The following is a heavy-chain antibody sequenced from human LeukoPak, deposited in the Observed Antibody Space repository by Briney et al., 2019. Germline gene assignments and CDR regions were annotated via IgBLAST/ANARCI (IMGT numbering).Heavy chain of an antibody. CDR3: ARNIDEWFGDLFDY. V-gene: IGHV1-2*02. J-gene: IGHJ4*02. Sequence: VASVNVSCKASGYTFIGNYMHWVRQAPGQGLEWMGWINPNSGGTNYAQKFQGRVTMTRATSISTAYMELSRLRSDDTAVYYCARNIDEWFGDLFDYWGQGTLVTVSS. CDR2: INPNSGGT. CDR1: GYTFIGNY. D-gene: IGHD3-10*01.